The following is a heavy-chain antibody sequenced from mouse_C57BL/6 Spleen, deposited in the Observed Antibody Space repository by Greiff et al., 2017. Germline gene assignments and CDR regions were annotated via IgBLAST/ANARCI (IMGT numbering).Heavy chain of an antibody. J-gene: IGHJ3*01. CDR1: GYTFTSYW. CDR3: ARAPDGYYLGAY. V-gene: IGHV1-69*01. Sequence: QVQLKQPGAELVMPGASVKLSCKASGYTFTSYWMHWVKQRPGQGLEWIGEIDPSDSYTNYNQKFKGKSTLTVDKSSSTAYMQLSSLTSEDSAVYYCARAPDGYYLGAYWGQGTLVTVSA. CDR2: IDPSDSYT. D-gene: IGHD2-3*01.